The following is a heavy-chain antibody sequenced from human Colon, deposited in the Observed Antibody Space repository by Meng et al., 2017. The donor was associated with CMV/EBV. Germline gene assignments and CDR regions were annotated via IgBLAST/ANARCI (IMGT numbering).Heavy chain of an antibody. Sequence: AVKVSCKTIGGTFSSFAITWGRQAPGQGLEWMGGIIPIHDTTNYAQKFQGRVTVTTDESTSTVYMELSRLTSDDTAVYYCVRDDNWYGMDVWGQGTTVTVSS. CDR1: GGTFSSFA. D-gene: IGHD1-14*01. CDR2: IIPIHDTT. V-gene: IGHV1-69*05. J-gene: IGHJ6*02. CDR3: VRDDNWYGMDV.